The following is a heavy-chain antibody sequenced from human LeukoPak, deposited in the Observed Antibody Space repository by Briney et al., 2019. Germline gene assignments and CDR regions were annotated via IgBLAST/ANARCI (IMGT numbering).Heavy chain of an antibody. D-gene: IGHD3-22*01. J-gene: IGHJ4*02. Sequence: PSETLSLTCTVSGGSLSSSSTSYWGWIRQPPGKGLEWIGSIYHSGGTYYNPSLKSRVTISVDTSKNQFSLKLSSVTAADTAVYYCARDHDSSGYYFDYWGQGTLVTVSS. V-gene: IGHV4-39*07. CDR2: IYHSGGT. CDR3: ARDHDSSGYYFDY. CDR1: GGSLSSSSTSY.